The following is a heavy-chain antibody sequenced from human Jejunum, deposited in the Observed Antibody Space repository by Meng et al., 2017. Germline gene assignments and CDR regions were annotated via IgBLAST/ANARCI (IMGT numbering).Heavy chain of an antibody. V-gene: IGHV4-4*02. CDR3: ARGVGDIRVGFDY. CDR1: GDSISSTNW. D-gene: IGHD5-12*01. Sequence: QVHLQGSGPGRVKPSGTLSLTCEVSGDSISSTNWWDWLRQPPGKGLEWIGEIYHSGRTNFNPSLESRVTISVDESKNQFSLTLNSVTAADTAVYYCARGVGDIRVGFDYWGQGILVTASS. J-gene: IGHJ4*02. CDR2: IYHSGRT.